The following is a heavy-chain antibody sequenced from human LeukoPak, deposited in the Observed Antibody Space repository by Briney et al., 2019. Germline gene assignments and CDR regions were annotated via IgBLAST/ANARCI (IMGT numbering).Heavy chain of an antibody. V-gene: IGHV3-30*18. CDR1: GFTFSSYG. CDR2: ISYDGSNK. D-gene: IGHD3-22*01. CDR3: AKNNYYDSSGYYNLFDY. J-gene: IGHJ4*02. Sequence: GGSLRLSCAASGFTFSSYGMHWVRQAPGKGLEWVAVISYDGSNKYYADSVKGRFTISRDNSKNTLYLQMNSLRAEDTAVYYCAKNNYYDSSGYYNLFDYWGQGTLVTVSS.